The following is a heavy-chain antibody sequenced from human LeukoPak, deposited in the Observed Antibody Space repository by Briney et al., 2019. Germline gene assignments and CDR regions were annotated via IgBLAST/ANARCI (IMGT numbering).Heavy chain of an antibody. D-gene: IGHD3-3*01. J-gene: IGHJ2*01. CDR3: ARDFTIFGVVTDWYFDL. CDR1: AFTFSSYG. CDR2: IWYDGSKK. Sequence: GRSLRLSCAASAFTFSSYGVHWVRQAPGKGLEWVALIWYDGSKKYYADSVKGRFTISRDNSKETLYLQMSSLRAEDTAVYYCARDFTIFGVVTDWYFDLWGRGTLVTVSS. V-gene: IGHV3-33*01.